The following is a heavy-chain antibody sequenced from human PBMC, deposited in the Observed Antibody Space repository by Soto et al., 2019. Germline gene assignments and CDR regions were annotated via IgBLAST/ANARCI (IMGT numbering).Heavy chain of an antibody. D-gene: IGHD6-13*01. J-gene: IGHJ4*02. CDR1: GYTFATYW. V-gene: IGHV5-51*01. CDR3: ARHRLSSSSWTTFDY. Sequence: GESLKISCKGSGYTFATYWIGWVRQMPGKGLEWMGIIYPPDSDTKYSPSFQGQVTISADKSISTAYLQWSSLTDSDTAAYYCARHRLSSSSWTTFDYWGQGTLVTVSS. CDR2: IYPPDSDT.